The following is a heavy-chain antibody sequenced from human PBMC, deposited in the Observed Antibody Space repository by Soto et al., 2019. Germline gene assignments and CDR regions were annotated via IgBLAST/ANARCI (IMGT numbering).Heavy chain of an antibody. CDR1: SAIFSEYY. Sequence: CSVESAIFSEYYGSWIRQPTGKGLEWIGEINHSGSTNYNPSLKSRVTMSVDTSKNQFSLKLSSVTAADTAVYYCARPTRSDCWGQGILVTVS. CDR2: INHSGST. V-gene: IGHV4-34*01. J-gene: IGHJ4*02. CDR3: ARPTRSDC.